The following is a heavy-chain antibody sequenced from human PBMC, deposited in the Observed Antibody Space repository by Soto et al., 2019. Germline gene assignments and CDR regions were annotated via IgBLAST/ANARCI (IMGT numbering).Heavy chain of an antibody. CDR1: VFTFSSYA. Sequence: GGSLRLSCAASVFTFSSYAMHWVRQAPGKGLECVAVISYDGSNKYYADSVKGRFTISRDNSKNTLYLQMNSRRAEDTAVYYWARHYDQWLSQELDYWAKGKPVTVSS. J-gene: IGHJ4*02. D-gene: IGHD6-19*01. CDR3: ARHYDQWLSQELDY. V-gene: IGHV3-30-3*01. CDR2: ISYDGSNK.